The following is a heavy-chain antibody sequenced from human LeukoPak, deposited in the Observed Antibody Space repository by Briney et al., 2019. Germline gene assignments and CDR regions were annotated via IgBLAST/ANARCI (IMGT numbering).Heavy chain of an antibody. CDR2: ISSTGGTT. CDR3: AKDLVTGSLDY. CDR1: GFTFSSYE. D-gene: IGHD3-10*01. J-gene: IGHJ4*02. V-gene: IGHV3-23*01. Sequence: GGSLRLSCAASGFTFSSYEMNWVRQAPGKGLEWVSSISSTGGTTYYADSVKGRFTVSRDNSKNTLYLQMTSLRAEDTAVYYCAKDLVTGSLDYWGQGTLVTVSS.